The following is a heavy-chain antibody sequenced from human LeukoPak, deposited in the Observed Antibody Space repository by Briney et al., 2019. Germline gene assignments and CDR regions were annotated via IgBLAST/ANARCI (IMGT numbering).Heavy chain of an antibody. J-gene: IGHJ4*02. Sequence: PSETLSLTCAVSGYSISSGYYWGWIRQPPGKGLEWIGSIYYSGSTYYNPSLKSRVTISVDTSKNQFSLKLSSVTAADTAVYYCAGRYSGSYSHGYWGQGTLVTVSS. CDR1: GYSISSGYY. CDR2: IYYSGST. D-gene: IGHD1-26*01. V-gene: IGHV4-38-2*01. CDR3: AGRYSGSYSHGY.